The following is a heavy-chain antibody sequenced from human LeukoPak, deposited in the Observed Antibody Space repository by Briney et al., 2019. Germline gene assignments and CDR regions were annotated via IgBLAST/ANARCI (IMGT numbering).Heavy chain of an antibody. Sequence: PGGSLRLSCAASGFTFSNAWMSWVRQAPGKGLEWVGRIKSKTDGGTTDYAAPVKGRFTISRDDSKNTLYLQMNSLKTEDTAVYYCTTDYPLVGALEAFDIWGQGTMVTVSS. D-gene: IGHD1-26*01. V-gene: IGHV3-15*01. CDR3: TTDYPLVGALEAFDI. CDR1: GFTFSNAW. J-gene: IGHJ3*02. CDR2: IKSKTDGGTT.